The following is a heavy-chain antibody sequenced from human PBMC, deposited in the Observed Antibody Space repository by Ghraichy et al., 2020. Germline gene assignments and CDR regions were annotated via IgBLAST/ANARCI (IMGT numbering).Heavy chain of an antibody. V-gene: IGHV3-21*01. Sequence: GGSLRLSCAASGFTFSSYSMNWVRQAPGKGLEWVSSISSSSSYIYYADSVKGRFTISRDNAKNSLYLQMNSLRAEDTAVYYCARDILAAAASDAFDIWGQGTMVTVSS. CDR1: GFTFSSYS. D-gene: IGHD6-13*01. CDR2: ISSSSSYI. J-gene: IGHJ3*02. CDR3: ARDILAAAASDAFDI.